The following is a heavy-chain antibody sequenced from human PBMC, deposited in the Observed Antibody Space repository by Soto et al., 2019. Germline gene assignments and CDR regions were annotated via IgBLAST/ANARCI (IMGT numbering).Heavy chain of an antibody. J-gene: IGHJ5*02. CDR1: GGSISSGGYY. Sequence: QVQLQESGPGLVKPSQTLSLTCTVSGGSISSGGYYWSWIRQHPGKGLEWIGYIYYSGSTYYNPSLKGRVTISVDTSKNQFSLKLSSVTAADTAVYYCAGKGYNYYDSSGFDPWGQGTLVTVSS. CDR3: AGKGYNYYDSSGFDP. V-gene: IGHV4-31*03. CDR2: IYYSGST. D-gene: IGHD3-22*01.